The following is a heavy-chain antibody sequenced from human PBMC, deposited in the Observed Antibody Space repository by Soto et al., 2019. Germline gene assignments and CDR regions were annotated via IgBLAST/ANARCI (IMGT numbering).Heavy chain of an antibody. D-gene: IGHD3-3*01. V-gene: IGHV4-30-2*01. Sequence: SETLSLTCAVSGGSISGGGYSWSWIRQPPGKGLEWIGYIYHSGSTYYNPSLKSRVTISVDRSKNQFSLKLSSVTAADTAVYYCASLYYDFWSGYSYYFDYWGQGTLVTVSS. CDR2: IYHSGST. J-gene: IGHJ4*02. CDR3: ASLYYDFWSGYSYYFDY. CDR1: GGSISGGGYS.